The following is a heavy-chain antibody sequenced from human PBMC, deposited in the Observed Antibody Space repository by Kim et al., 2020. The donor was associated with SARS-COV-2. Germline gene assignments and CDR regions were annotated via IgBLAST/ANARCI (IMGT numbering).Heavy chain of an antibody. Sequence: GGSLRLSCAASGFTISANWMTWVRQVPGKGLEWVANIKKDGGQKTYGDSVKGRFTISRDNAKESVYLQMNSLTVDDTAVYYCARCVFEGGDDVCWYFDL. D-gene: IGHD5-12*01. CDR1: GFTISANW. V-gene: IGHV3-7*03. CDR3: ARCVFEGGDDVCWYFDL. J-gene: IGHJ2*01. CDR2: IKKDGGQK.